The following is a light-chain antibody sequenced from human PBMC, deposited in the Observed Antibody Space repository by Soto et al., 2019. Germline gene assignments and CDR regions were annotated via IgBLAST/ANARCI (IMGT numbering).Light chain of an antibody. V-gene: IGKV1-5*01. CDR3: QHYNSYSEA. Sequence: DIQMTQSPSTLSASVGDRVTITCRASQSISSWLAWYQQKPGKAPKLLIYDASSLESGVPSRFSGSGSGTEFTLTISSLQTDDFATYYCQHYNSYSEAFGQGTKVDI. CDR1: QSISSW. J-gene: IGKJ1*01. CDR2: DAS.